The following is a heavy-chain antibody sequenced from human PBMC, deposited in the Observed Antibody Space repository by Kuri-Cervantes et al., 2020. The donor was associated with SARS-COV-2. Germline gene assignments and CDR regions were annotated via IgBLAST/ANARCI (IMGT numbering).Heavy chain of an antibody. V-gene: IGHV6-1*01. D-gene: IGHD7-27*01. CDR1: GDSVSSKIAA. J-gene: IGHJ5*02. Sequence: SCAISGDSVSSKIAAWNWIRQSPSRGLEWLGRTYYRSKWYDDYAVSVKSRISINPGASKNQFSLHLNSVTPEDTAVCYCARGTNWPPDGWLDPWGQGTLVTVSS. CDR3: ARGTNWPPDGWLDP. CDR2: TYYRSKWYD.